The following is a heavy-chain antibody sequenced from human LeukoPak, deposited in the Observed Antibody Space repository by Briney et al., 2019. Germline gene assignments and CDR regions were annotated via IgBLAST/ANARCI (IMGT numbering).Heavy chain of an antibody. Sequence: GGSLRLSCAVSRFTSSSYWMSWVREAPGKGREWGANIKKDGSEKYYVDSVKGRFTISRDNAKNSLYLQMNSLTAEDTAVYYCASDGGRYSSSSPWGQGTLVTFSS. V-gene: IGHV3-7*03. J-gene: IGHJ5*02. CDR2: IKKDGSEK. CDR3: ASDGGRYSSSSP. D-gene: IGHD6-13*01. CDR1: RFTSSSYW.